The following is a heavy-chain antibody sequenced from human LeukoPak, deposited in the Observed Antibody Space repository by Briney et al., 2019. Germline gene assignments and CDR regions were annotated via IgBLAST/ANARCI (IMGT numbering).Heavy chain of an antibody. Sequence: PSETLCLTCTVSGGSISSYYWSWIRQPPGKGLEWIGYIQNRGSTNYNPSLKSRVTLSVDTSKNQFSLKLTSVTAADTAVYYCARDRPGIAVAGDAFDIWGQGTMVSVCS. J-gene: IGHJ3*02. CDR1: GGSISSYY. D-gene: IGHD6-19*01. CDR3: ARDRPGIAVAGDAFDI. CDR2: IQNRGST. V-gene: IGHV4-59*01.